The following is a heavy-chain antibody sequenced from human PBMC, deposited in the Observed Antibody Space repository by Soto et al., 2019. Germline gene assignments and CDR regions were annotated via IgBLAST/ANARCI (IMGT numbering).Heavy chain of an antibody. J-gene: IGHJ6*03. V-gene: IGHV4-59*08. Sequence: SETLSLTCTVPGGSIRSYYWSWIRQPPGKGLEWIGYISYGGSTNYNPSLKSRVTISVDTSKNQFSLKLSSVTAADTAVYYCARTVLGPDLLADSFVDYYYYMDVWGQGTTVTVSS. CDR1: GGSIRSYY. CDR2: ISYGGST. CDR3: ARTVLGPDLLADSFVDYYYYMDV. D-gene: IGHD3-9*01.